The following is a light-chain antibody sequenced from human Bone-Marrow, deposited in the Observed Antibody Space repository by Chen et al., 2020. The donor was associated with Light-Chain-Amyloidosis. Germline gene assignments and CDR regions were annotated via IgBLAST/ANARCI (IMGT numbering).Light chain of an antibody. CDR1: NSGSTS. Sequence: YVLTQPSSGSVAPGQPATIAGGGNNSGSTSGHWYQQTPGQAPLLVVYDDSDRPSGIPERLSGSNSGNTATLTISRVEAGDEADYYCQVWDRSSDRPVFGGGTKLTVL. CDR2: DDS. J-gene: IGLJ3*02. V-gene: IGLV3-21*02. CDR3: QVWDRSSDRPV.